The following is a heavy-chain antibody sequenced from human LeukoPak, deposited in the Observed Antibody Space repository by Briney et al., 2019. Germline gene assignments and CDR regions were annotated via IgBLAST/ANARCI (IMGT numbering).Heavy chain of an antibody. CDR2: INHSGST. D-gene: IGHD3-10*01. Sequence: SETLSLTCAVYGGSFSGYYWSWIRQPPGKGLEWIGEINHSGSTSYNPSLKSRVTISVDTSKNQFSLKLSSVTAADTAVYYCASWAGSGSYPLDYWGQGTLVTVSS. J-gene: IGHJ4*02. CDR3: ASWAGSGSYPLDY. CDR1: GGSFSGYY. V-gene: IGHV4-34*01.